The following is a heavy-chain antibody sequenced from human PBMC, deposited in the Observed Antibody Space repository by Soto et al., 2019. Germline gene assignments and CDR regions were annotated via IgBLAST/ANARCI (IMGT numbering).Heavy chain of an antibody. V-gene: IGHV3-49*03. CDR1: GFTFGDYA. J-gene: IGHJ4*02. CDR3: TRDFPTSISDY. CDR2: IRSKAYGGTT. Sequence: GGSLRLSCTASGFTFGDYAMSWFRQAPGKGLEWVGFIRSKAYGGTTEYAASVKGRFTISRDDSKSIAYLQMNSLKTEDTAVYYCTRDFPTSISDYWGQGTLVTVSS.